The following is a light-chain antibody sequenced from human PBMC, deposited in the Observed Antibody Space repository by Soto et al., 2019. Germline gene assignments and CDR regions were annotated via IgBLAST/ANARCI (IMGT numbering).Light chain of an antibody. CDR3: QQLNSYRYT. V-gene: IGKV1-9*01. CDR1: QGISSY. CDR2: AAS. Sequence: DIQLTQSPSFLSASVGDRVTITCRASQGISSYLAWYQQKPGKAPKLLIYAASTLQSGVPPRFRGSGSGTEVTLTISRLQPEDFATYYCQQLNSYRYTFGQGTKLEIK. J-gene: IGKJ2*01.